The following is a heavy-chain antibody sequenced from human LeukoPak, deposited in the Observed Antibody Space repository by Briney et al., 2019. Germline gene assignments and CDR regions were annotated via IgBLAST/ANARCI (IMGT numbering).Heavy chain of an antibody. CDR2: ISSSGSTI. V-gene: IGHV3-48*03. CDR3: ARDRGQLVIPFFFDY. D-gene: IGHD3-9*01. Sequence: GGSLRLSCAASGFTFSSYEIHWVRQAPGKGLEWVSYISSSGSTIYYADSVKGRFTISRDNAKNSLYLQMNSLRAEDTAVYYCARDRGQLVIPFFFDYWGQGILVTVSS. CDR1: GFTFSSYE. J-gene: IGHJ4*02.